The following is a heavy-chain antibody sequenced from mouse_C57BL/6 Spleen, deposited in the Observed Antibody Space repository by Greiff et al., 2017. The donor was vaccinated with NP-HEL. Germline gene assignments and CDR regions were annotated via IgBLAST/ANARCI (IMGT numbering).Heavy chain of an antibody. CDR3: ARGGDSNCCSYWYFDV. CDR1: GYSITSGYY. V-gene: IGHV3-6*01. CDR2: ISYDGSN. D-gene: IGHD2-5*01. J-gene: IGHJ1*03. Sequence: EVQLQESGPGLVKPSQSLSLTCSVTGYSITSGYYWNWIRQSPGNKLEWMGYISYDGSNNYNPSLKNRISITRDTSKNQLYLKLNSVTTEDTATYYCARGGDSNCCSYWYFDVWGTGTTVTVSS.